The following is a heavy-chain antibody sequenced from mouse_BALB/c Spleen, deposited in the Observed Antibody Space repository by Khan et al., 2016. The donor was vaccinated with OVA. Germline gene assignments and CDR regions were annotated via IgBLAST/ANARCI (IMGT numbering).Heavy chain of an antibody. CDR3: ARQPYYHYNIMDY. V-gene: IGHV2-6-1*01. CDR1: GFSLTNYG. J-gene: IGHJ4*01. D-gene: IGHD2-10*01. CDR2: IWSDGST. Sequence: QVQLQQSGPGLAAPSQSLSITCTISGFSLTNYGVHWIRQPPGKGLEWLVVIWSDGSTTYNSALQSRLTITKDNSQSQVFLKMNGLQTDDTAIYVCARQPYYHYNIMDYWGQGTSVTVSS.